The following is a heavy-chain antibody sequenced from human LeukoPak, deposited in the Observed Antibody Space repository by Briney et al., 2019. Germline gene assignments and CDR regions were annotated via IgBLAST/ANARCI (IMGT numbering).Heavy chain of an antibody. CDR2: IYYSGST. CDR3: ARGRTYRNWFDP. CDR1: GGSISSYY. V-gene: IGHV4-59*01. Sequence: SETLSLTCTVSGGSISSYYWSWLRQPPGKGLEWIGYIYYSGSTNYNPSLKSRVTISVDTSKNQFSLKLSSVTAADTAVYYCARGRTYRNWFDPWGQGTLVTVSS. J-gene: IGHJ5*02. D-gene: IGHD2-2*02.